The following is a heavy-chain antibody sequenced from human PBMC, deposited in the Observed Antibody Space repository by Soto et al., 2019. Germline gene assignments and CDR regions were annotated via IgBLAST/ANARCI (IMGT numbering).Heavy chain of an antibody. V-gene: IGHV4-30-4*01. CDR1: GGSISSDDYY. CDR2: IYYSGST. J-gene: IGHJ3*02. D-gene: IGHD4-17*01. Sequence: QVQLQESGPGRVKHSQTLCLTCTVSGGSISSDDYYWSWIRRPPGKGLEWIGYIYYSGSTYYNPSLKSRVTISVDTSKNQFSLKLSSVTAADTAVYYCARAEGAMTTVETNAFDIWGLGTMVTVSS. CDR3: ARAEGAMTTVETNAFDI.